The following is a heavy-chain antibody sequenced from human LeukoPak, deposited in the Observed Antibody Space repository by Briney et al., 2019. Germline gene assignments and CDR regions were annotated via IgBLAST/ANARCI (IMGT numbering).Heavy chain of an antibody. J-gene: IGHJ4*02. CDR1: GYTFTGYY. CDR2: INPNSGGT. D-gene: IGHD6-19*01. V-gene: IGHV1-2*02. Sequence: SVKVSCKASGYTFTGYYMHWVRQAPGQGLEWMGWINPNSGGTNYAQKFQGRVTMTRDTSISTAYMELSRLRSDDTAVYYCARGILSSGWYEYYFDYWGQGTLVTVSS. CDR3: ARGILSSGWYEYYFDY.